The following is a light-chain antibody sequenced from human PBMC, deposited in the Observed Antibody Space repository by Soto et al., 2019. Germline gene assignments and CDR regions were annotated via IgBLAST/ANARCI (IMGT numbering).Light chain of an antibody. J-gene: IGKJ1*01. CDR2: AAS. CDR1: QGISNY. V-gene: IGKV1-27*01. CDR3: QTYNSAPRT. Sequence: DIQMTQSPSSLSASVGDRVTITCRASQGISNYLAWHQQKPGKVPKLLIYAASTVQSGVPSRFSGSGSVTDFPLTISGLQPEDVATYYYQTYNSAPRTFGQGTKVEIK.